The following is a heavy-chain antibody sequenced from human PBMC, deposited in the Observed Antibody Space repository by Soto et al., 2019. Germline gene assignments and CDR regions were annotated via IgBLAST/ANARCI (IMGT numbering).Heavy chain of an antibody. CDR3: ARRSSGWYFDC. CDR2: ISGSGGST. CDR1: GFTFSNYA. Sequence: EVQLLESGGGLVQPGGSLRLSCAAPGFTFSNYAMNWVRQAPGKGLEWVSVISGSGGSTYYAGSVKGRFTISRDNAKNTLYRQMNSLRGEDTAVYYCARRSSGWYFDCWGQGTLVTVSS. V-gene: IGHV3-23*01. J-gene: IGHJ4*02. D-gene: IGHD6-19*01.